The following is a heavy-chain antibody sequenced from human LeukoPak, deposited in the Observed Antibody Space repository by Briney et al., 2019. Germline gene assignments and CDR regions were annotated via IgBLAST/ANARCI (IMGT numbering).Heavy chain of an antibody. J-gene: IGHJ5*02. CDR3: AREGSGYYWFDP. D-gene: IGHD3-22*01. CDR2: IYYSGST. V-gene: IGHV4-59*01. CDR1: GGSISSYY. Sequence: SETLSLTCTVSGGSISSYYWSWIRQPPGKGLEWIGYIYYSGSTNYNPSLKSRVTISVDTSKNQFSLKLSSVTAADTAVYYCAREGSGYYWFDPWGQGTLVTVSS.